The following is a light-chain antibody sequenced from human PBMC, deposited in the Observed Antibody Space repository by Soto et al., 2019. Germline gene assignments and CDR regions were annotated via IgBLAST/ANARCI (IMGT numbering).Light chain of an antibody. J-gene: IGLJ1*01. CDR2: EVR. CDR3: CSYTTSTAFYV. Sequence: QSALTQPPSVSGSPGQSVTISCTGTSSDVGRYNRVSWYQQPPGTAPKLLIYEVRNRPSGVPDRFSGSKSANTASLTISGLQAEDEGDYYCCSYTTSTAFYVFGTGTKLTVL. V-gene: IGLV2-18*02. CDR1: SSDVGRYNR.